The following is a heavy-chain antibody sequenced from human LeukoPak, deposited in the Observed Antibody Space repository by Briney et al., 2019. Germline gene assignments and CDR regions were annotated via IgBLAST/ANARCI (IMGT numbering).Heavy chain of an antibody. J-gene: IGHJ6*02. CDR3: ERDREGDDYDMDV. CDR1: RLSIRFYL. D-gene: IGHD3-16*01. CDR2: INQERTEK. Sequence: GGSLRLSCAASRLSIRFYLMRWVRQVPGKGLEWLANINQERTEKNYVDSVKSRYTISRDNAKNSVYLQMNRLRDEDRAVYYCERDREGDDYDMDVWGQGTTVTVSS. V-gene: IGHV3-7*04.